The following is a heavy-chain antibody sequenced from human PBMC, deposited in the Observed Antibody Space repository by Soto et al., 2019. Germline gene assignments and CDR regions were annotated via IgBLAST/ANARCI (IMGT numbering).Heavy chain of an antibody. Sequence: LSLTCTVSGGSISSYYWSWIRQPPGKGLEWIGYIYYSGSTNYNPSLKSRVTISVDTSKNQFSLKLSSVTAADTAVYYCARTNTIFGVVIHGYFDYWGQGTLVTVSS. CDR2: IYYSGST. D-gene: IGHD3-3*01. CDR3: ARTNTIFGVVIHGYFDY. CDR1: GGSISSYY. V-gene: IGHV4-59*01. J-gene: IGHJ4*02.